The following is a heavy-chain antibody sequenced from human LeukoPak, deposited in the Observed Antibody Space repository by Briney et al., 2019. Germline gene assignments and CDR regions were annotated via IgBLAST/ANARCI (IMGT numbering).Heavy chain of an antibody. J-gene: IGHJ3*01. Sequence: GGSLRLSCAASGFTFSSYGMHWVRQAPGKGLEWVAVIWYDGSNKYYADSVKGRFTISRDNSKNTLYLQMSSLRVEDTAMYYCARSSSWYTFDTFDLWGQETVVTVSS. CDR1: GFTFSSYG. CDR2: IWYDGSNK. CDR3: ARSSSWYTFDTFDL. V-gene: IGHV3-33*01. D-gene: IGHD6-13*01.